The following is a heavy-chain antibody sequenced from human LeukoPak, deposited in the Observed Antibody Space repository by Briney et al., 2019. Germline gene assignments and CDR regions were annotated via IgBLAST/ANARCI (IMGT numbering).Heavy chain of an antibody. CDR2: INPNSGGT. CDR1: GYTFTGYY. D-gene: IGHD2-15*01. J-gene: IGHJ4*02. Sequence: GASVKVSCKASGYTFTGYYMHWVRQAPGQGPEWMGRINPNSGGTKYAQKFQGRVTMTRDTSISTAYMELSRLRSDDTAVYYCARGWPTEFDYWGQGTLVTVSS. CDR3: ARGWPTEFDY. V-gene: IGHV1-2*06.